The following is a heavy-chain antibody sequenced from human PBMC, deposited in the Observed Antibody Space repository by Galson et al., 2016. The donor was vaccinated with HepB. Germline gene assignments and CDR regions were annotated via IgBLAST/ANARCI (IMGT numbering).Heavy chain of an antibody. J-gene: IGHJ4*02. D-gene: IGHD3-16*01. Sequence: SLRLSCAASGFSFIDYTINWVRQAPGKGLEWVSAVDGAGRRTFYANSVKGRFTISRDNSKSTLYLQMTSLRVEDTALYYCATMDRRGMGDYWGQGTLVTVSS. CDR2: VDGAGRRT. CDR1: GFSFIDYT. CDR3: ATMDRRGMGDY. V-gene: IGHV3-23*01.